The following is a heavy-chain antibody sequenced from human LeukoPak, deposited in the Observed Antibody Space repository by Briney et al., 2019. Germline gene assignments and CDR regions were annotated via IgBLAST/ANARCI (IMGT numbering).Heavy chain of an antibody. CDR3: ARDTCGGNSVGGVCLDY. Sequence: GASVKVSCKASGYTFTSYYIHWVRQAPGQGLEWMGIINPSGGGTGYAQKFQGRVTMTRDTSTSTVYMELSSLRSEDTAVYYCARDTCGGNSVGGVCLDYWGQGTLVTVPP. V-gene: IGHV1-46*01. CDR2: INPSGGGT. J-gene: IGHJ4*02. D-gene: IGHD3-16*01. CDR1: GYTFTSYY.